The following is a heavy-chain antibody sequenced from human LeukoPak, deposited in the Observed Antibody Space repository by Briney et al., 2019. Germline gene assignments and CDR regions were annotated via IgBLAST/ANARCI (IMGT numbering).Heavy chain of an antibody. Sequence: SETLSLTCTVSGGSISSYYWSWIRQPPGKGLEWIGYISYSGSTNYNPSLKSRVTISVDTSKNQLSLKLNSVTAADTAVYYCARYIWGSYPTFEDYWGQGSWSPSPQ. CDR1: GGSISSYY. CDR3: ARYIWGSYPTFEDY. CDR2: ISYSGST. J-gene: IGHJ4*02. V-gene: IGHV4-59*01. D-gene: IGHD3-16*02.